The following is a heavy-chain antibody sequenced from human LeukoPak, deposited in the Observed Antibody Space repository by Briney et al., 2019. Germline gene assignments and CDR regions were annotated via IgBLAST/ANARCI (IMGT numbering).Heavy chain of an antibody. Sequence: ASVKVSCKASGYTFTDYYLHWVRQAPGQGFEWMGWINPHSGDTNYAQKFQGRVTMTRDTSISTAHMEMSRLRSDDTAVYYCARANFLYCSSTTCLFDYWGQGTLVTVSS. CDR3: ARANFLYCSSTTCLFDY. CDR1: GYTFTDYY. J-gene: IGHJ4*02. D-gene: IGHD2-2*01. CDR2: INPHSGDT. V-gene: IGHV1-2*02.